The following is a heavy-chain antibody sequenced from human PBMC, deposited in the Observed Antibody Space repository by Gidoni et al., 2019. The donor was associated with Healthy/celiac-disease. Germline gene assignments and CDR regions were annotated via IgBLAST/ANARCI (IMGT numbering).Heavy chain of an antibody. J-gene: IGHJ6*02. D-gene: IGHD3-10*01. Sequence: QITLKETGPTLVKHTQTLPMTCTFSGFSLSTSGVGVGWIRQPPGKALEWLALIYWDDDNSYSPSLKSRLTITKDTSKNQVVLTMTNMDPVDTATYYWANRPGDRTYYYYYGMDVWGQGTTVTVSS. CDR1: GFSLSTSGVG. V-gene: IGHV2-5*02. CDR3: ANRPGDRTYYYYYGMDV. CDR2: IYWDDDN.